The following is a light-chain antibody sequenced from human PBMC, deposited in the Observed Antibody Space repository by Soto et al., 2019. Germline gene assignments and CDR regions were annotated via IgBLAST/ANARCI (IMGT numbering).Light chain of an antibody. V-gene: IGLV2-14*01. CDR3: SSYTVRSTYV. J-gene: IGLJ1*01. CDR1: SGDVGGYKF. CDR2: EVS. Sequence: QSVLTQPASVSGSPGQSITIYCTGTSGDVGGYKFVSWYQQHPGKAPKLMIYEVSNRPSGVSSRFSGSKSGNTASLTISGLQAEDEADYYCSSYTVRSTYVFGTGTKVTV.